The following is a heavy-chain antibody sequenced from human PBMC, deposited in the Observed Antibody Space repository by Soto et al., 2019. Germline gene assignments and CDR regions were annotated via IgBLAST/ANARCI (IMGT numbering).Heavy chain of an antibody. CDR2: ISGSGGST. D-gene: IGHD3-22*01. J-gene: IGHJ3*02. CDR3: AKNPQYYYDSSGYYPGAFDI. V-gene: IGHV3-23*01. Sequence: TGGSLRLSCAASGFTFSSYAMSWVRQAPGKGLEWVSAISGSGGSTYYADSVKGRFTISRDNSKNTLYLQMNSLRAEDTAVYYCAKNPQYYYDSSGYYPGAFDIWGQGTMVTVS. CDR1: GFTFSSYA.